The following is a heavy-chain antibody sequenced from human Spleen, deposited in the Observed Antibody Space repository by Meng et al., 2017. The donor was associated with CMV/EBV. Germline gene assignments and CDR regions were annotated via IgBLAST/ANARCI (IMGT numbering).Heavy chain of an antibody. CDR3: AREADYDFWSGYLIKPQYYYYGMDV. J-gene: IGHJ6*02. Sequence: SVKVSCKASGGTFSSYAISWVRQAPGQGLEWTGGIIPIFGTANYAQKIQGRVTITTDESTSTAYMELSSLRSEDTAVYYCAREADYDFWSGYLIKPQYYYYGMDVWGQGTTVTVSS. V-gene: IGHV1-69*05. CDR2: IIPIFGTA. D-gene: IGHD3-3*01. CDR1: GGTFSSYA.